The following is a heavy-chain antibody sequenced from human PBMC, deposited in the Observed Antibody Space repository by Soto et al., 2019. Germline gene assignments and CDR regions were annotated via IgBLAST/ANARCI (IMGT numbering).Heavy chain of an antibody. CDR3: ARALGYCSSTSCYRGASYYGMDV. V-gene: IGHV4-30-4*01. CDR2: IYYSGST. Sequence: PSETLSLTCTVSGGSISSGDYYWSWIRQPPGKGLEWIGYIYYSGSTYYNPSLKSRVTISVDTSKNQFSLKLSSVTAADTAVYYCARALGYCSSTSCYRGASYYGMDVWGQGTTVTVSS. CDR1: GGSISSGDYY. J-gene: IGHJ6*02. D-gene: IGHD2-2*02.